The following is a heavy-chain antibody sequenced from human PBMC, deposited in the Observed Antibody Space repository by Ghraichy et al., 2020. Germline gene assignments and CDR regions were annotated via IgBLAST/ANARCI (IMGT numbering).Heavy chain of an antibody. D-gene: IGHD3-10*01. Sequence: GESLNISCAASGFTFSSYAMSWVRQAPGKGLEWVSAISGSGGSTYYADSVKGRFTISRDNSKNTLYLQMNSLRAEDTAVYYCAKDQQVRGVIWDDAFDIWGQGTMVTVSS. CDR3: AKDQQVRGVIWDDAFDI. V-gene: IGHV3-23*01. J-gene: IGHJ3*02. CDR2: ISGSGGST. CDR1: GFTFSSYA.